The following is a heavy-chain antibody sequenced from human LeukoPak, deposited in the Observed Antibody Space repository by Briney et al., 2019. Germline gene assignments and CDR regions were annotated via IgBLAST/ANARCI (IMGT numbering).Heavy chain of an antibody. CDR3: ARVPPPRSFDY. CDR1: GYTLTSYG. J-gene: IGHJ4*02. CDR2: ISAYNGNT. V-gene: IGHV1-18*01. Sequence: ASVKDSCMATGYTLTSYGISWVRQPPAQGLEWMGWISAYNGNTNYAQKLQGRVTMTTDTSTSTAYMELRSLRSDDTAVYYCARVPPPRSFDYWGQGTLVTVSS.